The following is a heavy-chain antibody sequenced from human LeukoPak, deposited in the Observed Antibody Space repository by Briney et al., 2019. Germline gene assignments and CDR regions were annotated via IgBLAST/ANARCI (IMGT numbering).Heavy chain of an antibody. V-gene: IGHV3-48*01. J-gene: IGHJ6*03. Sequence: GGSLRLSCAASGFTFSSYTMHWVRQAPGKGLEWVSYISSSSTTIYYADSVKGRFTISRDNAKNSLYLQMNSLRAEDTAAYYCARPPTRTSNWRDYYMDVWGKGTTVTVSS. CDR1: GFTFSSYT. CDR3: ARPPTRTSNWRDYYMDV. D-gene: IGHD1-14*01. CDR2: ISSSSTTI.